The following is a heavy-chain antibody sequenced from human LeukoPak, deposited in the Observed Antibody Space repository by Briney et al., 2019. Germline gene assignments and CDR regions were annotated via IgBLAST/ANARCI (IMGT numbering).Heavy chain of an antibody. V-gene: IGHV4-39*01. D-gene: IGHD4-17*01. CDR2: IYYSGST. CDR1: GGSISSSTYY. CDR3: ARHVATVTTWDLYYFDY. Sequence: SETLSLTCTVSGGSISSSTYYWGWIRQPPGKGLEWIGSIYYSGSTYYNPSLKSRVTISVDTSKNQFSLKLSSVTAADTAVYYCARHVATVTTWDLYYFDYWGQGTLVTVSS. J-gene: IGHJ4*02.